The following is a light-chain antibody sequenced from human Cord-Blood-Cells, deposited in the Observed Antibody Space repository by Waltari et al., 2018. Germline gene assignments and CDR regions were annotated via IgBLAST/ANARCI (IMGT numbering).Light chain of an antibody. J-gene: IGLJ1*01. Sequence: QSALTQPASVSGPPGQSITISCTGTSRDVGRYNLVSWYQQHPGKAPKLMIYEVSKRPSGVSNRFSGSKSGNTASLTISGLQAEDEADYYCCSYAGSSTYVFGTGTKVTVL. CDR2: EVS. CDR3: CSYAGSSTYV. V-gene: IGLV2-23*02. CDR1: SRDVGRYNL.